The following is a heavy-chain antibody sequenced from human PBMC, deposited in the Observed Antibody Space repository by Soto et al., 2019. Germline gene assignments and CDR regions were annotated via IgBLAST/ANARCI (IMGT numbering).Heavy chain of an antibody. CDR1: GFTFGSYA. D-gene: IGHD1-7*01. CDR2: IKSSGGYT. J-gene: IGHJ4*01. V-gene: IGHV3-23*01. Sequence: EVQLLESGGGLVQPGGSLRLSYAASGFTFGSYAMTWVRQAPGKGLEWVSTIKSSGGYTYYADSVKGRFTISRDNSKNTLYLQMDSLRAEDTAVYYCAKDSEGTISYFDYWGHGTLVTVSS. CDR3: AKDSEGTISYFDY.